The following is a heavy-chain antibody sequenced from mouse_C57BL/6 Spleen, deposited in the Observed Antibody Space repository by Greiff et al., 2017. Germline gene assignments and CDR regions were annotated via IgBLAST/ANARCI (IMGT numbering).Heavy chain of an antibody. Sequence: EVNVVESGGGLVKPGGSLKLSCAASGFTFSDYGMHWVRQAPEKGLEWVAYISSGSSTIYYADTVKGRFTISRDNAKNTLFLQMTSLRSEDTAMYYCAGADSNYGSYFDYWGQGTTLTVSS. J-gene: IGHJ2*01. CDR3: AGADSNYGSYFDY. CDR1: GFTFSDYG. CDR2: ISSGSSTI. D-gene: IGHD2-5*01. V-gene: IGHV5-17*01.